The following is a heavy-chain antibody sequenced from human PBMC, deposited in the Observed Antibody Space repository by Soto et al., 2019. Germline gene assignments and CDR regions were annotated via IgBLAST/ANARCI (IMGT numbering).Heavy chain of an antibody. CDR3: ARCIQQDYYYGMDV. J-gene: IGHJ6*02. CDR2: ISSDNGNT. D-gene: IGHD5-18*01. CDR1: GYTFYSHS. Sequence: QAQLVQSGAEVKKPGASVKVSCKASGYTFYSHSISWVRQAPGQGLEWMGRISSDNGNTRYAQKFRGRVTMTTDTSTSTVYMELSILRSEDTAVYYCARCIQQDYYYGMDVWGQGTTVTVSS. V-gene: IGHV1-18*01.